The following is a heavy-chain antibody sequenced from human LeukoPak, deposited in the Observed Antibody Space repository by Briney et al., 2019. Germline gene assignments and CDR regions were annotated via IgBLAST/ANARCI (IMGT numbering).Heavy chain of an antibody. CDR2: ISSSSNII. CDR3: ASMTTYCGGDCYFFDY. Sequence: GGSLRLSCAASGFTFSTYSMNWVRQAPGKGLEWVPYISSSSNIIYYADSVKGRFTISRDNAKNSLYLQMNSLRAEDTALYYCASMTTYCGGDCYFFDYWGQGTLVTVSS. V-gene: IGHV3-48*04. J-gene: IGHJ4*02. CDR1: GFTFSTYS. D-gene: IGHD2-21*02.